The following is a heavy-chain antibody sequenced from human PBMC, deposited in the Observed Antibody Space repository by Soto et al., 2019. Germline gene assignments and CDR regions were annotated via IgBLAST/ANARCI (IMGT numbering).Heavy chain of an antibody. Sequence: GGSLRLSCAASGFTFSSYGMHWVRQAPGKGLEWVAVIWYDGSNKYYADSVKGRFTISRDNSKNTLYLQMNSLRAEDTAVYYCARGHEDIVVVPATDWGQGNLVTVSS. D-gene: IGHD2-2*01. CDR2: IWYDGSNK. CDR3: ARGHEDIVVVPATD. CDR1: GFTFSSYG. J-gene: IGHJ4*02. V-gene: IGHV3-33*01.